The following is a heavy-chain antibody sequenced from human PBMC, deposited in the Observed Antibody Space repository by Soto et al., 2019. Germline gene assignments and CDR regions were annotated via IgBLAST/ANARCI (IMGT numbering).Heavy chain of an antibody. D-gene: IGHD3-22*01. Sequence: PGGSLRLSCAASGFTFSSYEMNWVRQAPGKGLEWVSYISSSGSTIYYADSVKGRFTISRDNAKNSLYLQMNSLRAEDTAVYYCARVDRILDYYYGLDVWGKGTTATGS. V-gene: IGHV3-48*03. CDR2: ISSSGSTI. CDR1: GFTFSSYE. CDR3: ARVDRILDYYYGLDV. J-gene: IGHJ6*04.